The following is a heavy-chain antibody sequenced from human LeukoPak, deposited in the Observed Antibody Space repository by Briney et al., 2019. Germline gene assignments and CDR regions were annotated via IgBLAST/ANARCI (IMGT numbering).Heavy chain of an antibody. V-gene: IGHV1-2*02. CDR2: INPNSGGT. D-gene: IGHD3-22*01. CDR1: GYTFTDYF. J-gene: IGHJ4*02. Sequence: ASVKVSCKASGYTFTDYFIHWVRQAPGQGLEWMGGINPNSGGTNYAQNFQGRVTMTRDTSISTAYMELSRLRSDDTAVYYCARDLLMRDSSGYYSVSYYFDYWGQGTLVTVSS. CDR3: ARDLLMRDSSGYYSVSYYFDY.